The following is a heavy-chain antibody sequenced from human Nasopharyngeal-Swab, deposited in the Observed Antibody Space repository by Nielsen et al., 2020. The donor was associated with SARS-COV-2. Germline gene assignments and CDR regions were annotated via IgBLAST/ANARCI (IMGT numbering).Heavy chain of an antibody. D-gene: IGHD6-13*01. V-gene: IGHV1-46*01. J-gene: IGHJ5*02. CDR2: INPSGGST. Sequence: WVRQPPGQGLEWMGIINPSGGSTSYAQKFQGRVTMTRDTSTSTVYMELSSLRSEDTAVYYCARVLAAAGYNWFDPWGQGTLVTVSS. CDR3: ARVLAAAGYNWFDP.